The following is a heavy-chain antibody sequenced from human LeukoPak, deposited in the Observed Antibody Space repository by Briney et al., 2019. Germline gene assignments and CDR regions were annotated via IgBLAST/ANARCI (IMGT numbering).Heavy chain of an antibody. D-gene: IGHD6-19*01. CDR2: ISGSGGST. V-gene: IGHV3-23*01. J-gene: IGHJ3*02. CDR1: GFTFSSYG. CDR3: AKHLHSGWYRDAFDI. Sequence: PGGSLRLSCAASGFTFSSYGMSWVRQAPGKGLEWVSAISGSGGSTYYADSVKGRFTISRDNSKNTLYLQMNSLRAEDTAVYYCAKHLHSGWYRDAFDIWGQGTMVTVSS.